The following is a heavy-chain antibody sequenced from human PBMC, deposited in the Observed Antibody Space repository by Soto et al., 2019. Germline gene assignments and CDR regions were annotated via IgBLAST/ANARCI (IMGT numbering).Heavy chain of an antibody. CDR1: GFSLSTSGVG. D-gene: IGHD1-26*01. J-gene: IGHJ4*02. CDR2: IYWNDEN. Sequence: QITLKESGPTLVKPTETLTLTCTFFGFSLSTSGVGVGWIRQPTGKALEWLAIIYWNDENYYSPCLNSRLTIPNDTSKNQVVLTMTNLDPVDTATYYCPHRRVAVGFTYWGQGTLGTVSS. V-gene: IGHV2-5*01. CDR3: PHRRVAVGFTY.